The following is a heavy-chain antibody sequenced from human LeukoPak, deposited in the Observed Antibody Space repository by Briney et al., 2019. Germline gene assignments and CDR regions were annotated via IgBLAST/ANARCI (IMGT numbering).Heavy chain of an antibody. D-gene: IGHD1-7*01. CDR1: GYTFTSYY. J-gene: IGHJ4*02. Sequence: SVKVSCKASGYTFTSYYMHWVRQAPGQGLEWMGGIIPIFGTANYAQKFQGRVTITTDESTSTAYMELSSLRSEDTAVYYCARALELQDYWGQGTLVTVSS. V-gene: IGHV1-69*05. CDR2: IIPIFGTA. CDR3: ARALELQDY.